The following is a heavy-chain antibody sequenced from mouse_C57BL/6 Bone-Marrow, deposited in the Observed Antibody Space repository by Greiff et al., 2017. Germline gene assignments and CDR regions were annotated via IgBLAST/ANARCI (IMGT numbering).Heavy chain of an antibody. CDR3: AREEEFHFAY. Sequence: EVQLQQSGPVLVKPGASVKMSCKASGYTFTDYYMNWVKQSHGKSLEWIGVINPYSGGTSYNQKFKGKATLTVDKSSSTAYMELNSLTSEDSAVYYCAREEEFHFAYWGQGTLVTVSA. V-gene: IGHV1-19*01. J-gene: IGHJ3*01. CDR1: GYTFTDYY. CDR2: INPYSGGT.